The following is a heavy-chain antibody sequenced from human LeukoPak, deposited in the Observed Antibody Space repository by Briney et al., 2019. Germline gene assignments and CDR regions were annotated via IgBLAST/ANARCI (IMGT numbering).Heavy chain of an antibody. CDR2: INPSGGST. J-gene: IGHJ5*02. CDR1: GYTFTSYY. CDR3: ARDLGVTIFGVVDNWFDP. V-gene: IGHV1-46*01. Sequence: ASVKVSCKASGYTFTSYYMHWVRQAPGQGLEWMGIINPSGGSTSYAQKFQGRVTMTRDTSTSTVYMELSSLRSEDTAVYYCARDLGVTIFGVVDNWFDPWGQGTLVTVSS. D-gene: IGHD3-3*01.